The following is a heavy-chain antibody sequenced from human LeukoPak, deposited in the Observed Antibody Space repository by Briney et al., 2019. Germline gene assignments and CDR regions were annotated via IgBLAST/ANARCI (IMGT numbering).Heavy chain of an antibody. J-gene: IGHJ4*02. CDR3: ARSHRISDRCGGYV. D-gene: IGHD2/OR15-2a*01. Sequence: PSETLPLTCTVSGGSISSYYWSWIRQPPGKGLEWIGYIYYSGSTNYNPSLKSRVTISVDTSKNQFSLKLSSVTAADTAVYYCARSHRISDRCGGYVWGQGTLVTVSS. CDR2: IYYSGST. CDR1: GGSISSYY. V-gene: IGHV4-59*01.